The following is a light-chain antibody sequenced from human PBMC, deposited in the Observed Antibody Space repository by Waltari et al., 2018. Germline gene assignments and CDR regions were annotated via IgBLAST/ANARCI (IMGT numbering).Light chain of an antibody. CDR2: WGS. Sequence: DIVMTQSPLSLPVTPGESASFSCRSSQSLLHSSGKNYLDWYVQKPGQAQKLVICWGSNRASGVPDRVSGSGSGTDFTVEISRVEPEDVGIYYCMQQLQTPRSFGPGTKVEIK. CDR3: MQQLQTPRS. V-gene: IGKV2-28*01. CDR1: QSLLHSSGKNY. J-gene: IGKJ3*01.